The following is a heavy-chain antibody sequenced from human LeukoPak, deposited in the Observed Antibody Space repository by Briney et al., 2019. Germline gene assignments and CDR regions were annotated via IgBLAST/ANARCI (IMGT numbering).Heavy chain of an antibody. Sequence: GESLKISRKGSGYSFTTYWIGWVRQMPGKGLEWMGIIYPGDSDTRYSPSFQGQVTISADKSITTAYLQWSSLKASDTALYYCARPLSPYCGRDCPFDYWGQGTLVTVSP. CDR1: GYSFTTYW. CDR3: ARPLSPYCGRDCPFDY. D-gene: IGHD2-21*02. CDR2: IYPGDSDT. J-gene: IGHJ4*02. V-gene: IGHV5-51*01.